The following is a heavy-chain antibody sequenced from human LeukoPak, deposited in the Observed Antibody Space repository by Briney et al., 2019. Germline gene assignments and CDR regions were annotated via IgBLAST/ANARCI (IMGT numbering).Heavy chain of an antibody. V-gene: IGHV3-33*06. D-gene: IGHD3-3*01. Sequence: PGGSLRLSCAASGFTFSSYGMHWVRQAPGKGLEWVAVIWYDGSNKYYADSVKGRFTISRDNSKNTLYLQMNSLRAEDTAVYYCAKLQADVLRFLEWSSDAFDIWGQGTMVTVSS. CDR1: GFTFSSYG. J-gene: IGHJ3*02. CDR2: IWYDGSNK. CDR3: AKLQADVLRFLEWSSDAFDI.